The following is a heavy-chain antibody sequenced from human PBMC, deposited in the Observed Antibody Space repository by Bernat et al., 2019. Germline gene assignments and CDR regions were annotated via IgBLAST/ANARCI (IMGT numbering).Heavy chain of an antibody. CDR3: SRVISSAYYHIDY. J-gene: IGHJ4*02. CDR1: GASIRSNY. CDR2: FDYTGST. D-gene: IGHD6-19*01. V-gene: IGHV4-59*01. Sequence: QVQLQESGPGLVKSSETLSLTCIVSGASIRSNYWSWIRQPPGKGLEWMGYFDYTGSTNYNPSPKSRITISGDTSRNQFSLKLYSATAAATAVYYCSRVISSAYYHIDYWGQGILVTVSS.